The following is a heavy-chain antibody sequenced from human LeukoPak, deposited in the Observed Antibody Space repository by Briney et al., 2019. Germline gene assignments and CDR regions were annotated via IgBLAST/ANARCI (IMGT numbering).Heavy chain of an antibody. CDR3: AGYSSSWYRRDY. V-gene: IGHV4-59*01. CDR1: GGSISTYY. CDR2: IYYSGST. J-gene: IGHJ4*02. Sequence: SETLSLTCTVSGGSISTYYWSWIRQPPGKGLEWIGYIYYSGSTSYNPSIKSRVTISVDTSKNQFSLKLSSVTAADTAVYYCAGYSSSWYRRDYWGQGTLVTVSS. D-gene: IGHD6-13*01.